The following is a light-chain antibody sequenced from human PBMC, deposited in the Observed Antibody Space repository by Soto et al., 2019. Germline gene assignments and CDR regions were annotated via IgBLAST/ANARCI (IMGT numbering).Light chain of an antibody. J-gene: IGKJ1*01. Sequence: ENVLPQSPGTLPLPPGERATLSCSASQSVSSNSLAWYQQRPGQAPRLVIYDTSSRATAIPDRFSGSGSGTDFTLTISRLEPEDFAVYHCQQYGSTPTFGQGTKVDIK. CDR3: QQYGSTPT. CDR1: QSVSSNS. CDR2: DTS. V-gene: IGKV3-20*01.